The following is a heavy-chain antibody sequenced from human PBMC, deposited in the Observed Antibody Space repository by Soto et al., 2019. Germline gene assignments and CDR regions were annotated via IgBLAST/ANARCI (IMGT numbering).Heavy chain of an antibody. CDR3: ARIQLGYDAFDI. Sequence: NPSETLSLTCAVYGGSFSGYYWSWIRQPPGKGLEWIGEINHSGSTNYNPSLKSRVTISVDTSKNQFSLKLSSVTAADTAVYYCARIQLGYDAFDIWGQGTMVTVSS. J-gene: IGHJ3*02. D-gene: IGHD6-6*01. CDR1: GGSFSGYY. CDR2: INHSGST. V-gene: IGHV4-34*01.